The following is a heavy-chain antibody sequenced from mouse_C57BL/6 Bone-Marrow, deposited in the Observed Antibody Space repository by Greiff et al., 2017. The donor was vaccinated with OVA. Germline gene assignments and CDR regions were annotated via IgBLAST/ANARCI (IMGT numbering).Heavy chain of an antibody. CDR3: ARRDGYYDYAMDY. CDR2: ISNGGGST. CDR1: GFTFSDYY. D-gene: IGHD2-3*01. J-gene: IGHJ4*01. V-gene: IGHV5-12*01. Sequence: EVMLVESGGGLVQPGGSLKLSCAASGFTFSDYYMYWVRQTPEKRLEWVAYISNGGGSTYYPDTVKGRFTISRDNAKNTLYLQMSRLKSEDTAMYYCARRDGYYDYAMDYWGQGTSVTVSS.